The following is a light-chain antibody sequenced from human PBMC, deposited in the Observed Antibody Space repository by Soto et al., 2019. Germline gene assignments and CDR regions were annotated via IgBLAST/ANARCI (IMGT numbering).Light chain of an antibody. V-gene: IGKV3-15*01. CDR2: GAS. CDR1: QSVSST. J-gene: IGKJ2*01. CDR3: QQYNNWPPHT. Sequence: EIVMTQSPATLSVSPGERVTLSCWASQSVSSTLAWYQQKPGQAPRLLIYGASTRATGIPARFSGNGSGTEFTLTISRLQSEDFAVYYCQQYNNWPPHTFGQGTKVDIK.